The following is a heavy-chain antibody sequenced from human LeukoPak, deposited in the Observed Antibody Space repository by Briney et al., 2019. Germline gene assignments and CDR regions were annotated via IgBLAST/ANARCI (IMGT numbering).Heavy chain of an antibody. CDR1: GGSISNSSYY. CDR2: IFYSGST. CDR3: ARDSVYSGSSLGY. V-gene: IGHV4-39*07. J-gene: IGHJ4*02. Sequence: SETLSLTCTVSGGSISNSSYYWGWIRQPPGKGLEWIGSIFYSGSTYYSPSLKSRVTISLDTSKNQFSLRLSSVTAADTAVYYCARDSVYSGSSLGYWGQGTLVTVSS. D-gene: IGHD1-26*01.